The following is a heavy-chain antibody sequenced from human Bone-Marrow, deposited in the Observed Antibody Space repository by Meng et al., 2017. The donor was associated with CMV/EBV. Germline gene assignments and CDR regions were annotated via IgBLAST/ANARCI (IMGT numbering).Heavy chain of an antibody. D-gene: IGHD1-26*01. J-gene: IGHJ4*02. Sequence: SETLSLTCTVSGGSINSTGYYWGWIRQSPGKGLEWIANIYYTGSTYYDLSLRSRVTISVDTSKSQFSLNLYSVTAADTAVYYCAREQWELLGAFDFWGQGILVTVSS. CDR3: AREQWELLGAFDF. CDR2: IYYTGST. V-gene: IGHV4-39*07. CDR1: GGSINSTGYY.